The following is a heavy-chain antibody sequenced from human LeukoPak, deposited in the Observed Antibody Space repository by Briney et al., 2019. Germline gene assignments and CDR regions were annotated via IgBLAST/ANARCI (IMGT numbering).Heavy chain of an antibody. V-gene: IGHV3-9*01. CDR3: ARVLNYYDSSGYYSGTFDY. Sequence: GGSLRLSCAASGFTFDDYAMHWVRQAPGKGLEWVSGISWNSGSIGYADSVKGRFTISRDNAKNSLYLQMNSLRAEDTAVYYCARVLNYYDSSGYYSGTFDYWGQGTLVTVSS. D-gene: IGHD3-22*01. CDR2: ISWNSGSI. J-gene: IGHJ4*02. CDR1: GFTFDDYA.